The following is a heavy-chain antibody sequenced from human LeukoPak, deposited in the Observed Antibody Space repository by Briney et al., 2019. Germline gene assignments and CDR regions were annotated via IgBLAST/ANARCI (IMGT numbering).Heavy chain of an antibody. V-gene: IGHV3-7*01. CDR3: ARGGYYSAWAEDY. CDR1: GFTFSNYW. J-gene: IGHJ4*02. Sequence: PGGSLRLSCAASGFTFSNYWMGWVRQAPGRGLEWVANINEDGSEKYYVDSVKGRFTISRDNGKNSLYLQINSLRAEDTAVFYCARGGYYSAWAEDYWGQGTLITVSS. D-gene: IGHD3-22*01. CDR2: INEDGSEK.